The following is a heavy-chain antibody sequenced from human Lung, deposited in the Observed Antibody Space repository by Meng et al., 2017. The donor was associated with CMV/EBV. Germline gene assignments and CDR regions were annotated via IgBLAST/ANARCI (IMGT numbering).Heavy chain of an antibody. Sequence: GSLRLXCAVYGGSFSGYYWSWIRQPPGKGLEWIGEINHSGSTNYNPSLTSRVTISVDTSKNQFSLKLSSVTAADTAVYYCARARVVQAYYYGMDGWGQGTXVTVSS. V-gene: IGHV4-34*01. CDR2: INHSGST. CDR3: ARARVVQAYYYGMDG. J-gene: IGHJ6*02. D-gene: IGHD2-2*01. CDR1: GGSFSGYY.